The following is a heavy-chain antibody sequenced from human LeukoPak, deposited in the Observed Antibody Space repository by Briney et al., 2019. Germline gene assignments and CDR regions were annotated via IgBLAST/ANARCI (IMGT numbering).Heavy chain of an antibody. Sequence: GGSLRLSCAAAGFSFSSYGMHWVRQAPGKGLEWVAFIRDDGSNKYNADSVKGRFTISRDNSKNTLYLQMNSLRAEDTAVYYCAKDYYGSGSYPNWFDPWGQGTLVTVSS. J-gene: IGHJ5*02. D-gene: IGHD3-10*01. CDR2: IRDDGSNK. CDR1: GFSFSSYG. V-gene: IGHV3-30*02. CDR3: AKDYYGSGSYPNWFDP.